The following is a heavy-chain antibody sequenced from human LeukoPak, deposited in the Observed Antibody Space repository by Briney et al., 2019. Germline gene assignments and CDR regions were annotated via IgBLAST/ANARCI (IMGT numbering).Heavy chain of an antibody. J-gene: IGHJ4*02. V-gene: IGHV4-59*01. CDR3: ARSPNYYEK. D-gene: IGHD3-22*01. Sequence: SETLSLTCTVSGGSISSYYWSWIRQPPGKGLEWIGYIYYSGSTNYNPSLKSRVTISVDTSKNQFPLKLSSVTAADTAVYYCARSPNYYEKWGQGTLVTVSS. CDR2: IYYSGST. CDR1: GGSISSYY.